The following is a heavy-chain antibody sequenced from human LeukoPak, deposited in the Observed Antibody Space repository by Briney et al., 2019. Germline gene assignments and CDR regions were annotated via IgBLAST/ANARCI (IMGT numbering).Heavy chain of an antibody. CDR2: IIPIFGTA. CDR3: ARTSRGSVWKNWFDP. Sequence: ASVKVSCKASGGTFSSYAISWVRQAPGQGLEWMGGIIPIFGTANYAQKFQGRVTITADESTSTVYMELSSLRSEDTAVYYCARTSRGSVWKNWFDPWGQGTLVTVSS. V-gene: IGHV1-69*13. D-gene: IGHD3-10*01. J-gene: IGHJ5*02. CDR1: GGTFSSYA.